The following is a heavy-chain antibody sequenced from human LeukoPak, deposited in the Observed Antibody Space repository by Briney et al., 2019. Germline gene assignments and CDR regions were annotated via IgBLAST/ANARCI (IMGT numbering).Heavy chain of an antibody. D-gene: IGHD6-13*01. Sequence: SETLSLTCTVSGGSISSSSYYWGWIRQPPGKGLEWIGSIYYGGSTYYNPSLKSRVTISVDTSKNQFSLKLSSVTAADTAVYYCARQQLAFDYWGQGTLVTVSS. V-gene: IGHV4-39*01. CDR2: IYYGGST. J-gene: IGHJ4*02. CDR1: GGSISSSSYY. CDR3: ARQQLAFDY.